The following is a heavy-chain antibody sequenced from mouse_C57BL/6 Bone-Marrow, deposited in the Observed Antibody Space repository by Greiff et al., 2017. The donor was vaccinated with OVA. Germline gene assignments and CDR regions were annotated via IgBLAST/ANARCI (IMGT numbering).Heavy chain of an antibody. D-gene: IGHD4-1*01. V-gene: IGHV6-3*01. CDR3: TGGSWDKAWFAY. CDR2: IRLKSDNYAT. Sequence: EVHLVESGGGLVQPGGSMKLSCVASGFTFSNYWMNWVRQSPEKGLEWVAQIRLKSDNYATHYAESVKGRFTISRDDSKSSVYLQMNNLRAEDTGIYYCTGGSWDKAWFAYWGQGTLVTVSA. J-gene: IGHJ3*01. CDR1: GFTFSNYW.